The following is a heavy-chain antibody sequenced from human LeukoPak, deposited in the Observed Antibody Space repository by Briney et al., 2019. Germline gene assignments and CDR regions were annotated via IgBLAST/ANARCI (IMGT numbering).Heavy chain of an antibody. CDR3: ARVVAPHNYYYYYYMDV. D-gene: IGHD5-12*01. CDR1: GFTFDDYA. CDR2: IKQDGSEK. Sequence: PGGSLRLSCAASGFTFDDYAMHWVRQAPGKGLEWVANIKQDGSEKYYVDSVKGRFTISRDNAKNSLYLQMNSLRAEDTAVYYCARVVAPHNYYYYYYMDVWGKGTTVTVSS. J-gene: IGHJ6*03. V-gene: IGHV3-7*01.